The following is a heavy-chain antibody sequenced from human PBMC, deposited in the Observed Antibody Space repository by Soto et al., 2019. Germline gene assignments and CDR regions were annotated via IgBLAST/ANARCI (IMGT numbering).Heavy chain of an antibody. Sequence: GASVKVSCKASGYTFTSYAMHWVRQAPGQRLEWMGWINAGNGNTKYSQKFQGRVTITRDTSASTAYMELSSLRSEDTAVYYCAVGYCTNGVCSKTGPLDLWGRGTLVTVSS. V-gene: IGHV1-3*01. D-gene: IGHD2-8*01. CDR3: AVGYCTNGVCSKTGPLDL. CDR1: GYTFTSYA. J-gene: IGHJ2*01. CDR2: INAGNGNT.